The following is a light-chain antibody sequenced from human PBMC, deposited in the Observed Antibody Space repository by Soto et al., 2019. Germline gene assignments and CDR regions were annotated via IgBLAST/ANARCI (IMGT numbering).Light chain of an antibody. V-gene: IGKV1-12*01. CDR3: QQANSFPLT. CDR2: AAS. CDR1: HGISSW. Sequence: DVQLTQSASSVSASVGDRVTITCRASHGISSWLAWYQQKPGKAPNLLIYAASSLHSGVPSRFSGSGSGTDFTLTISSLQPEDFATYYCQQANSFPLTFGGGTKVDIK. J-gene: IGKJ4*01.